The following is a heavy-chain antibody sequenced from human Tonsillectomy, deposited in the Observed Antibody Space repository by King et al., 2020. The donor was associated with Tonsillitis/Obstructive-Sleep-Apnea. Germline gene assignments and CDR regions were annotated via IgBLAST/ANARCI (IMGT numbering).Heavy chain of an antibody. J-gene: IGHJ2*01. CDR3: ASLKNGYPGDWYFDL. Sequence: QLVQSGVEVKKPGESLKISCKGSGYRFTNYWIGWVRQMPGKGLEWMGIIYPGDSDTRYSPSFQGQVTISADKSISTAYLQWSSLKASDTAMYYCASLKNGYPGDWYFDLWGRGTLVTVSS. V-gene: IGHV5-51*03. CDR2: IYPGDSDT. D-gene: IGHD5-24*01. CDR1: GYRFTNYW.